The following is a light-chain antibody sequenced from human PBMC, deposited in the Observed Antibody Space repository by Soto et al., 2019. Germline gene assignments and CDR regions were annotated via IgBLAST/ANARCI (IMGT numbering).Light chain of an antibody. CDR2: AAS. V-gene: IGKV1-39*01. Sequence: DIHMTQSPSSLSASIGDRVTITCRASQSISTYLNWYQQKPGEAPNLLVYAASTLQSGVPSRFSGSGSGTDFTLTIGSLQPEDFATYYCQQSYNILWTFGQGTKVDIK. CDR1: QSISTY. CDR3: QQSYNILWT. J-gene: IGKJ1*01.